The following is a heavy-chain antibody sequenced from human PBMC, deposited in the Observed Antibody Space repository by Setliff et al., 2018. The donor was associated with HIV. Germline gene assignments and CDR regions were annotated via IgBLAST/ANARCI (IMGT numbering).Heavy chain of an antibody. D-gene: IGHD4-17*01. Sequence: PSETLSLTCTVSGDSIRSGSYYWSWIRQPAGKGLEWIGRIYGSGSTNYNPSLESRVTMSVDTSKNQVSLKLNSVTAADAAVYYCARVVPEVVYGAYWFDPWGQGTLVTVSS. CDR3: ARVVPEVVYGAYWFDP. CDR2: IYGSGST. J-gene: IGHJ5*02. V-gene: IGHV4-61*02. CDR1: GDSIRSGSYY.